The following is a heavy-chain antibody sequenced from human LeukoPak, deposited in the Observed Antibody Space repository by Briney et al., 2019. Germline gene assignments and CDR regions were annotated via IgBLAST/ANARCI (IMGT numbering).Heavy chain of an antibody. Sequence: SETLSLTCTVSGGSISSYYWSWIRQPPGKGLEWIGYIYYSGSTNYNPSLKSRVTISVDTSKNQFSLKLSSVTAADTAVYYCASSPTYYYDSSGSYGMDVWGQGTTVTVSS. CDR2: IYYSGST. CDR3: ASSPTYYYDSSGSYGMDV. J-gene: IGHJ6*02. CDR1: GGSISSYY. V-gene: IGHV4-59*08. D-gene: IGHD3-22*01.